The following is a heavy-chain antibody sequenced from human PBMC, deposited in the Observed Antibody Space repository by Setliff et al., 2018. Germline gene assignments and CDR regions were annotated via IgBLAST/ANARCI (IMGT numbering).Heavy chain of an antibody. J-gene: IGHJ5*02. CDR3: ARGSTGIYDP. CDR1: GVAFSSYA. Sequence: SVKVSCKASGVAFSSYALTWVRQAPGQGLEWMGRIIPVIDTTDYAENFQGRVTFTADESTKTAYMDLRSLRSEDTAIYYCARGSTGIYDPWGQGILVTVS. V-gene: IGHV1-69*11. D-gene: IGHD1-1*01. CDR2: IIPVIDTT.